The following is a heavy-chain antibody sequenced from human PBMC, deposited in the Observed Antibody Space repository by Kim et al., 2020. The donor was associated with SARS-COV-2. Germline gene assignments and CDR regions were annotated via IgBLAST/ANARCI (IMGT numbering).Heavy chain of an antibody. CDR3: AKGRLEGYSNALWGLDV. D-gene: IGHD4-4*01. Sequence: SVKGRFTISRDNSQNTLYLQMNSLRREDTGVYYCAKGRLEGYSNALWGLDVWGQGTAVTVSS. V-gene: IGHV3-30*02. J-gene: IGHJ6*02.